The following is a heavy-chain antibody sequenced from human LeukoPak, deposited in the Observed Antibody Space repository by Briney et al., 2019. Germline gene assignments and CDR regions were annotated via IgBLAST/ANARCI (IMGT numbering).Heavy chain of an antibody. D-gene: IGHD2-2*01. Sequence: GGSLRLSCTASGFTFSSHAMSWVRQAPGKGLEWVSAISASGDATYYPDSVKGRFTISRDNSKNTLYLQMNSLRAEDTAVYYCAREGLGYCSSTSCPLDYWGQGTLVTVSS. V-gene: IGHV3-23*01. CDR2: ISASGDAT. CDR3: AREGLGYCSSTSCPLDY. CDR1: GFTFSSHA. J-gene: IGHJ4*02.